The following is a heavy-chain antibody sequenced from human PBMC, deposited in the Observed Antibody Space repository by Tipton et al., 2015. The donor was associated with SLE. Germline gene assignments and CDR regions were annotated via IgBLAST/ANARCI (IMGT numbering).Heavy chain of an antibody. CDR1: GGSFIGYY. V-gene: IGHV4-34*01. CDR3: ATQPPGGAFDI. CDR2: INHSGST. J-gene: IGHJ3*02. Sequence: TLSLTCAVYGGSFIGYYWSWIRQPPGTGLEWIGEINHSGSTNYNPSLKSRVTISVDTSKNQFSLKLSSVTAADTAVYYCATQPPGGAFDIWGQGTMVTVSS. D-gene: IGHD1-14*01.